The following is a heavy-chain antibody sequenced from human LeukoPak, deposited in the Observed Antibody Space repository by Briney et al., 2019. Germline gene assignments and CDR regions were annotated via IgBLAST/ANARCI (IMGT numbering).Heavy chain of an antibody. D-gene: IGHD3-22*01. CDR2: INPTGGST. V-gene: IGHV1-46*01. J-gene: IGHJ4*02. CDR3: ASGVASYYDSSDYTFDY. Sequence: GASVKVSCKASGYTFTSYHIHWVRQAPGQGLEWMGIINPTGGSTSYAQKFQGRVTMTRDTSSSTVYMELSSLRSEDTAVYYCASGVASYYDSSDYTFDYWGQGTLVTVPS. CDR1: GYTFTSYH.